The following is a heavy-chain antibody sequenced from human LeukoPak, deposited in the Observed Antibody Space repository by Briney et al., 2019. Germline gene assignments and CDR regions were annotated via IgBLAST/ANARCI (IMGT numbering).Heavy chain of an antibody. V-gene: IGHV1-24*01. Sequence: ASVEVSCKVSGYTLTELSMHWVRQAPGKGLEWMGGFDPEDGETIYAQKFQGRVTMTEDTSTDTAYMELSSLRSEDTAVYYCATAPGRGSGWFDYWGQGTLVTVSS. CDR2: FDPEDGET. CDR3: ATAPGRGSGWFDY. D-gene: IGHD3-10*01. J-gene: IGHJ5*01. CDR1: GYTLTELS.